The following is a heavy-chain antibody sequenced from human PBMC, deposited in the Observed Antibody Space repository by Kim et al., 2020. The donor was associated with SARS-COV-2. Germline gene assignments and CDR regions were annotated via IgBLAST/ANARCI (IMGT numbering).Heavy chain of an antibody. J-gene: IGHJ3*02. Sequence: CDTRYSPSFQGQLTISDDKSISTAYLQWSSLKASDTAMYYCARRSSAADIWGQGTMVTVSS. V-gene: IGHV5-51*01. CDR2: CDT. CDR3: ARRSSAADI. D-gene: IGHD1-26*01.